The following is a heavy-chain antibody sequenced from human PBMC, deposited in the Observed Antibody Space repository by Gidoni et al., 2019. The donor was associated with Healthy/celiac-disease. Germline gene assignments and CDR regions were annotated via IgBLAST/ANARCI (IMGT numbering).Heavy chain of an antibody. J-gene: IGHJ4*02. CDR3: AKGESYYDSSGYYYPTYYFDY. CDR1: GFTFSSYA. Sequence: EVQLLESGGGLVQPGGSLSLSCAASGFTFSSYAMSWVRQAPGKGLEWVSAISGSGGSTYYADSVKGRFTISRDNSKNTLYLQMNSLRAEDTAVYYCAKGESYYDSSGYYYPTYYFDYWGQGTLVTVSS. CDR2: ISGSGGST. V-gene: IGHV3-23*01. D-gene: IGHD3-22*01.